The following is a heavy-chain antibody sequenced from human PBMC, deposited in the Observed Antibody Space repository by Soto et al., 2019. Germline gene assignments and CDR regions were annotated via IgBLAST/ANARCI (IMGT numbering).Heavy chain of an antibody. CDR3: ARDMMEHMTTVTLYYFDY. V-gene: IGHV3-21*01. Sequence: GGSLRLSCAASGFTFSSYSMNWVRQAPGKGLEWVSSISSSSSYIYYADSVKGRFTISRDNAKNSLYLQMNSLRAEDTAVYYCARDMMEHMTTVTLYYFDYWGQGTLVTVSS. CDR1: GFTFSSYS. CDR2: ISSSSSYI. J-gene: IGHJ4*02. D-gene: IGHD4-17*01.